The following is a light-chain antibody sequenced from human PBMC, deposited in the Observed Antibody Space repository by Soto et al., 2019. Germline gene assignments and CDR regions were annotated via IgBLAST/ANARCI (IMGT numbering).Light chain of an antibody. Sequence: QSVLTQPPSASGSPGQSVTISCTGTSSDVGRYNYVSWFQQHPGKAPKFMIYEVSKRPSGVPDRFSGSKSGNTASLTVSGLQAEDEADDYFSSYAGMTVIFGGGTKVTVL. CDR2: EVS. J-gene: IGLJ2*01. CDR3: SSYAGMTVI. V-gene: IGLV2-8*01. CDR1: SSDVGRYNY.